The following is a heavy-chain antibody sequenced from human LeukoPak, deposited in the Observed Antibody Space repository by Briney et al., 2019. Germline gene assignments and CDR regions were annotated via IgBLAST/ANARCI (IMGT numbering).Heavy chain of an antibody. D-gene: IGHD3-10*01. V-gene: IGHV4-59*01. CDR1: GGSISSYY. J-gene: IGHJ5*02. CDR2: IYYSGST. CDR3: ARSPSMVRGVIYWFDP. Sequence: SETLSLTCTVSGGSISSYYWRWIRQPPGKGLEWIGYIYYSGSTNYNPSLKSRVTISVDTSKNQFSLKLSSVTAADTAVYYCARSPSMVRGVIYWFDPWGQGTLVTVSS.